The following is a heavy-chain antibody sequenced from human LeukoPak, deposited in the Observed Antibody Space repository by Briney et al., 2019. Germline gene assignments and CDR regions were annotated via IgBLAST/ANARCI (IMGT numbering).Heavy chain of an antibody. V-gene: IGHV3-30*03. CDR2: VSYDGSSA. CDR1: GFIFNGYG. CDR3: ARGGFGESWDY. D-gene: IGHD3-10*01. J-gene: IGHJ4*02. Sequence: PGRSLRLSCAASGFIFNGYGMHWVRQAPGKGLEWVAVVSYDGSSAYYADSVKGRFTISRDNSKNTLYLQVNSLRAEDTAVFYCARGGFGESWDYWGQGTLVTVSS.